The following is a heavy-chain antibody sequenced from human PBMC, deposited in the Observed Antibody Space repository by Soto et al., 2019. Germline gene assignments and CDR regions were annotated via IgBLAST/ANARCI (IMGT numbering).Heavy chain of an antibody. CDR2: IYSGGST. CDR1: GFTVSSNY. J-gene: IGHJ4*02. D-gene: IGHD1-7*01. V-gene: IGHV3-66*01. CDR3: ARLVTGTTIDY. Sequence: PGGSLRLSCAASGFTVSSNYMSWVRQAPGKGLEWVSVIYSGGSTYYADSVKGRFTISRDNSKNTLYLQMNSLRAEDTAVYYCARLVTGTTIDYWGQGTLVTVSS.